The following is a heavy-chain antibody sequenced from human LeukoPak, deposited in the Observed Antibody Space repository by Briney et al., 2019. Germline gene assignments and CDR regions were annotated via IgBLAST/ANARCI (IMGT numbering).Heavy chain of an antibody. V-gene: IGHV3-7*01. CDR1: GFSFRDYW. J-gene: IGHJ4*02. Sequence: GGSLRLSCAASGFSFRDYWMNWVRQAPGKGLEWVASINKDESARYYVDSVKGRFTISRDNAKNSLYLQMNSLRVEDTAVYFCARGGYYTFDSWGQGTLVTVSS. CDR2: INKDESAR. D-gene: IGHD3-3*01. CDR3: ARGGYYTFDS.